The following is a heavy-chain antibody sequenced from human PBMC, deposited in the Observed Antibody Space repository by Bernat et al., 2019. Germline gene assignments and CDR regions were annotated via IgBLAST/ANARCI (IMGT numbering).Heavy chain of an antibody. Sequence: QVQLQELGPGLVKPSQTLSLTCTVSGGSISSGDNYWSWIRQPPGKGLEWIGYIYYSGSTYYNPSLKSRGTISVDTSKNQFSLKLTSMTAADTAVYYCARDPGGHYGSGGHYYYYYGMDVWGQGTTVTVSS. CDR1: GGSISSGDNY. D-gene: IGHD3-10*01. CDR2: IYYSGST. J-gene: IGHJ6*02. V-gene: IGHV4-30-4*01. CDR3: ARDPGGHYGSGGHYYYYYGMDV.